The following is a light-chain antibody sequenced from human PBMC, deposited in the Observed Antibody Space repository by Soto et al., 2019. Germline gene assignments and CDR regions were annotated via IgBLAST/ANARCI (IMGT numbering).Light chain of an antibody. CDR3: QTWGTGSVV. Sequence: QSVVTQSPSASDSLGASVKLTCTLSSGHSSYAIAWHQQQPEKGPRYLMKLNSDGSHSKGDGIPDRFSGSSSGAERYLTISSLQSEDEADYYCQTWGTGSVVFGGGTKLTVL. CDR2: LNSDGSH. CDR1: SGHSSYA. J-gene: IGLJ2*01. V-gene: IGLV4-69*01.